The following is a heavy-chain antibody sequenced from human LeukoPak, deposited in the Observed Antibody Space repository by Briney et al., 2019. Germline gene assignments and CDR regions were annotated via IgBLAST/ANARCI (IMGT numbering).Heavy chain of an antibody. Sequence: GGSLRLSWAASGFTFSSYAMSWVRQAPGKGLEWVSAISGSGGSTYYADSVKGRFTISRDNSKNTLYLQMNSLRAEDTAVYYCAKLGWLQGLVDYWGQGTLVTVSS. CDR1: GFTFSSYA. CDR3: AKLGWLQGLVDY. V-gene: IGHV3-23*01. J-gene: IGHJ4*02. D-gene: IGHD5-24*01. CDR2: ISGSGGST.